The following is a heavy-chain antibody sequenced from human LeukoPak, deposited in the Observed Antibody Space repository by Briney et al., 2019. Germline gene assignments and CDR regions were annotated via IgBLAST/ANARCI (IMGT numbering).Heavy chain of an antibody. CDR2: IYYSGST. CDR1: GGSISSYY. J-gene: IGHJ5*02. CDR3: ARDRWFDP. V-gene: IGHV4-59*01. Sequence: SETLSLTCTVSGGSISSYYWSWIRQPPGKGLEWIGYIYYSGSTNYNPSLKSRVTISVDTSKNQFSLKLSSVTAADTAVYYCARDRWFDPWGQGTLVTVSS.